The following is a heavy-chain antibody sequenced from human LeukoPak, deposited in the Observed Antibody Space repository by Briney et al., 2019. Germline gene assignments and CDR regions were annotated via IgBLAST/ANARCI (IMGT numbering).Heavy chain of an antibody. CDR3: ARDRRYYSGGSCYSIGAFDI. D-gene: IGHD2-15*01. Sequence: GGSLRLSCAASGFTFSSYSMNWVRQAPGKGLEWVSSSSSSSSYIYYADSVKGRFTISRDNAKNSLYLQMNSLRAEDTAVYYCARDRRYYSGGSCYSIGAFDIWGQGTMVTVSS. V-gene: IGHV3-21*01. CDR2: SSSSSSYI. CDR1: GFTFSSYS. J-gene: IGHJ3*02.